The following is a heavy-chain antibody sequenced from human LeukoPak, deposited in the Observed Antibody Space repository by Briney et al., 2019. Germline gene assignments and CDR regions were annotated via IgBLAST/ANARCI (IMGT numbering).Heavy chain of an antibody. V-gene: IGHV3-11*01. D-gene: IGHD6-13*01. J-gene: IGHJ6*02. CDR1: GFTFSDYY. CDR2: ISSSGSTI. CDR3: ARDRGIAAAGKPDKYYYYGMDV. Sequence: GGSLRLSCVASGFTFSDYYMSWIRQAPGKGLEWVSYISSSGSTIYYADSVKGRFTISRDNAKNSLYLQMNSLRAEDTAVYYCARDRGIAAAGKPDKYYYYGMDVWGQGTTVTVSS.